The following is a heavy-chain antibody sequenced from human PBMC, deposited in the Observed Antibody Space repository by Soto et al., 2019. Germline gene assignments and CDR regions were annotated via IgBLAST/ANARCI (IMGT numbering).Heavy chain of an antibody. J-gene: IGHJ4*02. CDR1: GGSITRNNHF. D-gene: IGHD6-19*01. Sequence: QLQLQESGPGLVKASETLSLTCTVSGGSITRNNHFWGWIRQSPGKGLEWIGSIQYGRTTNYNPSLKRRVIMSAETSKNQFSLMMNSVTAADTAVYYCARLGSSGWYQGSYFDYWGQGTLVTVSS. CDR2: IQYGRTT. CDR3: ARLGSSGWYQGSYFDY. V-gene: IGHV4-39*01.